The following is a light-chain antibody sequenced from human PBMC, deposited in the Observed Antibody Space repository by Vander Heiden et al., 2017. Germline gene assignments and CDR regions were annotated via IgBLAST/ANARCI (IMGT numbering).Light chain of an antibody. CDR1: SSDVGGYNY. Sequence: QSALTQPRSVSGSPGQSVTISCTGTSSDVGGYNYVSWHQQHPGKAPKRMMYDVSKRPSGVPDRFSGSKSGNTASLTISGLHTDDEADDYCCSYAGRYTVLFGGATKLTVL. J-gene: IGLJ2*01. V-gene: IGLV2-11*01. CDR3: CSYAGRYTVL. CDR2: DVS.